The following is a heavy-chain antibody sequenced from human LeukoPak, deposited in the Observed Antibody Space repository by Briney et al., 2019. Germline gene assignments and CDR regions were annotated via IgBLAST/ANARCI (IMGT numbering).Heavy chain of an antibody. J-gene: IGHJ3*02. D-gene: IGHD6-19*01. CDR3: AKDMGPTVAGTFMNAFDI. V-gene: IGHV3-9*03. CDR1: GFTFDDYA. CDR2: IRWSSGSI. Sequence: AGGSLRLSCAASGFTFDDYAMHWVRQAPGKGLEWVSGIRWSSGSIGYVDSVKGRFTISSDNAKNTLYLQMNSLRAEDMALYYCAKDMGPTVAGTFMNAFDIWGQGTMVTVSS.